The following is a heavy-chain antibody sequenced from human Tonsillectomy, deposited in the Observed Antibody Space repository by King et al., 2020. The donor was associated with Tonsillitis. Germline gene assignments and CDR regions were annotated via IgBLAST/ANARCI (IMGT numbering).Heavy chain of an antibody. J-gene: IGHJ6*02. CDR3: ARIHLEYCSSTSCYVEYGMDV. CDR2: ISYDGTNK. D-gene: IGHD2-2*01. Sequence: VQLVESGGGVVQPGRSLRLSCAASGFSFITYAMHWVRQAPGKGLEWVALISYDGTNKYYADSVKGRFTISRDNSKNTLYLQMNSLRAEDTAVYYCARIHLEYCSSTSCYVEYGMDVWGQGTTVTVSS. V-gene: IGHV3-30*04. CDR1: GFSFITYA.